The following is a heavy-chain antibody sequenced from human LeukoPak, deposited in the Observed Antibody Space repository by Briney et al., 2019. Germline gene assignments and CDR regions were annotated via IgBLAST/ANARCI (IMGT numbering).Heavy chain of an antibody. D-gene: IGHD3-16*01. CDR1: GGSISSTSSY. J-gene: IGHJ4*02. V-gene: IGHV4-39*02. CDR2: IYYSATT. CDR3: ARDQGGALDY. Sequence: PSETLSLTCTVSGGSISSTSSYWGWIRQPPGKGLEWIGTIYYSATTYYNPSLRSRVTISVDTSKNQFSLNLTSVTAADTAVYYCARDQGGALDYWGQGTLVTVSS.